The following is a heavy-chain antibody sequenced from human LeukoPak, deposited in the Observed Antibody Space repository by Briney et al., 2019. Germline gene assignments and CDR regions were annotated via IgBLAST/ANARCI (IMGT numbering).Heavy chain of an antibody. V-gene: IGHV4-39*01. CDR3: VRHPSSGSHY. J-gene: IGHJ4*02. CDR1: GGSINTGDYY. D-gene: IGHD1-26*01. Sequence: SETLSLTCTVSGGSINTGDYYWAWIRQPPGKGPEWIGSIYYTGNTWYNPPLKSRVTISEDMSKNQFFLKLSSVTAADTAVYYCVRHPSSGSHYWGQGILVTVSS. CDR2: IYYTGNT.